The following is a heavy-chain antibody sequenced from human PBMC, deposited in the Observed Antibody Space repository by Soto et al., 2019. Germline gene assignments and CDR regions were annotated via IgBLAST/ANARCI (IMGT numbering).Heavy chain of an antibody. CDR2: IIPILGIA. CDR3: ARGDGYYDFWSGSESFDY. J-gene: IGHJ4*02. Sequence: QVPLVQSGAEVKKPGSSVKVSCKASGGTFSSYTISWVRQAPGQGLEWMGRIIPILGIANYAQKFQGRVTITADKSTSTAYMELSILRSEDTAVYYCARGDGYYDFWSGSESFDYWGQGTLVTVSS. D-gene: IGHD3-3*01. V-gene: IGHV1-69*02. CDR1: GGTFSSYT.